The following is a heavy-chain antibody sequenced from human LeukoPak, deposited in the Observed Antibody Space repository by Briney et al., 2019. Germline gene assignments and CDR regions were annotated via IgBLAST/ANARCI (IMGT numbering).Heavy chain of an antibody. V-gene: IGHV4-39*01. CDR3: ARSYTAMVICFDY. CDR1: GGSISSGSYY. CDR2: IYYSGST. Sequence: SETLSLTCTVSGGSISSGSYYWGWIRQPPGKGLEWIGTIYYSGSTYDNPSLKSRVTISVDTSKNQFSLKLSSVTATDTAVYYCARSYTAMVICFDYWGQGTLVTVSS. D-gene: IGHD5-18*01. J-gene: IGHJ4*02.